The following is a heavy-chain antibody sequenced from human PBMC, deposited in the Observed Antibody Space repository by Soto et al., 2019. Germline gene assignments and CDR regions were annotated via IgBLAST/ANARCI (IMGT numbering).Heavy chain of an antibody. CDR3: AKEGSSSSWYGYYYGMDV. D-gene: IGHD6-13*01. V-gene: IGHV3-30*18. CDR1: GFTFSSYG. CDR2: ISYDGSNK. J-gene: IGHJ6*02. Sequence: QVQLVESGGGVVQPGRSLRLSCAASGFTFSSYGMHWVRQAPGKGLEWVAVISYDGSNKYYADSVKGRFTISRDNSKNTLYLQMNSLRAEDTAVYYCAKEGSSSSWYGYYYGMDVWGQGTTVTVSS.